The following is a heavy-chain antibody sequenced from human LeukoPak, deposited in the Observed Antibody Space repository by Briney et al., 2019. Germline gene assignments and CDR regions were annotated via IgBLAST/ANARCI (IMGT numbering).Heavy chain of an antibody. D-gene: IGHD3-10*01. CDR2: IIPIFGTA. J-gene: IGHJ4*02. Sequence: SVKVSCKASGGTFSSYSISWVRQAPGQGLEWMGGIIPIFGTANYAQKFQGRVTITADESTSTAYMELSSLRSEDTAVYYCATMVRGDVVSLDYWGQGTLVTVSS. V-gene: IGHV1-69*13. CDR1: GGTFSSYS. CDR3: ATMVRGDVVSLDY.